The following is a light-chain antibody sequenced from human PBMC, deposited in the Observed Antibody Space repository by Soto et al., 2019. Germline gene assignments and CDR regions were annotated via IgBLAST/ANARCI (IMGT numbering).Light chain of an antibody. CDR2: DVN. CDR3: TSWTTSTTMI. J-gene: IGLJ2*01. V-gene: IGLV2-14*03. CDR1: SSDIGAYNF. Sequence: QSALTQPASVSGSPGQSITISCTGTSSDIGAYNFVSWYQQHPGKAPKLMLYDVNIRPSGVSNRFSGPKSGNTASLTISGLQAEDEADYDCTSWTTSTTMIFGGGTKLTVL.